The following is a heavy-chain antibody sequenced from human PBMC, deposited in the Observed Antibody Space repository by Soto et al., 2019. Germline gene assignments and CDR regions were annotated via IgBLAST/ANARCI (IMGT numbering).Heavy chain of an antibody. Sequence: GGSLRLSCSASGFTFGIYALSWVRQAPGKGLEWVSVISGSGGATYYADSMKGRFTISRDNSKNTLYLQMNSLRAEDTDVYYCAKPDYGSGSYYNPSFDYWGQGTLVTVSS. CDR3: AKPDYGSGSYYNPSFDY. D-gene: IGHD3-10*01. J-gene: IGHJ4*02. CDR2: ISGSGGAT. CDR1: GFTFGIYA. V-gene: IGHV3-23*01.